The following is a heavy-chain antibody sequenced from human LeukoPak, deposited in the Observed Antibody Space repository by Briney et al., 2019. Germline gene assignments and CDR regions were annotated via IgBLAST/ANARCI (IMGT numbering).Heavy chain of an antibody. CDR1: GFTFSSYA. J-gene: IGHJ4*02. V-gene: IGHV3-23*01. CDR3: AKDLSGSYQYYFDY. CDR2: ISGSGGSK. D-gene: IGHD1-26*01. Sequence: GGSLRLSCAASGFTFSSYAMSWVRQAPGKGLEWVSAISGSGGSKYYADSVKGRFTISRDNSKNTLYLQMNSLRAEDTAVYYCAKDLSGSYQYYFDYWGQGTLVTVSS.